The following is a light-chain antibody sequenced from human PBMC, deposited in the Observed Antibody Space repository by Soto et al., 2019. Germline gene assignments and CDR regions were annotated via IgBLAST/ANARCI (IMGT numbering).Light chain of an antibody. CDR2: DAS. CDR1: QSVSSY. CDR3: QQRSNWIT. Sequence: EIVLTQSPATLSLYPGERATLSCRASQSVSSYLAWYQQKPGQAPRLLIYDASNRATGIPARFSGSGSGTDFTLTISSLEPEDSALYYCQQRSNWITFGQGTRLEIK. J-gene: IGKJ5*01. V-gene: IGKV3-11*01.